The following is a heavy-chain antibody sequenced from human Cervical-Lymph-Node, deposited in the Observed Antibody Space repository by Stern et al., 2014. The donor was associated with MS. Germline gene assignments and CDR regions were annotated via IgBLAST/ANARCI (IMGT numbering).Heavy chain of an antibody. CDR1: GYTFTSYY. CDR2: INPSGRST. J-gene: IGHJ4*02. Sequence: QVQLVQSGAEVKKPGASVKVSCKASGYTFTSYYMHWVRQAPGQGLEWMGIINPSGRSTSYAQKFQGRVPMTRDTSTSTVYMERSSLRSEDTAVYYCAREDVGWYVADYWGQGTLVTVSS. CDR3: AREDVGWYVADY. D-gene: IGHD6-19*01. V-gene: IGHV1-46*01.